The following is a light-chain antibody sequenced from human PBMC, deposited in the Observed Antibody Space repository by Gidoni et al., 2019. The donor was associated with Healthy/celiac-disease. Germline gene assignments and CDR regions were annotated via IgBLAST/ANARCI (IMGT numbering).Light chain of an antibody. Sequence: LGQTVRITCQGDSLRSYYATWYQQKPGQAPVLVIYGKNNRPSGIPDRFSGSSSGNTASLTITGAQAEDEADYYCNSRDSSGNHLYVFGTGTKVTVL. CDR3: NSRDSSGNHLYV. CDR2: GKN. CDR1: SLRSYY. V-gene: IGLV3-19*01. J-gene: IGLJ1*01.